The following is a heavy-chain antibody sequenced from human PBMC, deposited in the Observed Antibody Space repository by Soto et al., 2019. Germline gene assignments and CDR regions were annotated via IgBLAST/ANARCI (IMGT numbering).Heavy chain of an antibody. J-gene: IGHJ4*02. CDR2: MYYSGST. CDR3: ANSGGDILTGYWMDDY. Sequence: QVQLQESGPGLVKPSETLSLTCTISGDSISSSYWNWIRQPPGKGLEWIGYMYYSGSTNYNPSLKSRVTISVDTSRNQFSLKLTSVTAADTAVYYCANSGGDILTGYWMDDYWGQGTLVTVSS. D-gene: IGHD3-9*01. CDR1: GDSISSSY. V-gene: IGHV4-59*01.